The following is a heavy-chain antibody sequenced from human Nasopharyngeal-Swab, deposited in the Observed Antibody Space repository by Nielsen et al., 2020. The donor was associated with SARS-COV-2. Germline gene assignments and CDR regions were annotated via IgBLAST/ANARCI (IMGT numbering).Heavy chain of an antibody. V-gene: IGHV6-1*01. CDR2: SYYRSKWYD. CDR3: AAWKHWGSSLDH. D-gene: IGHD7-27*01. CDR1: GDSVSSTNAA. Sequence: SETLSLTCAISGDSVSSTNAAWHWIRQSPSRGLEWLGRSYYRSKWYDDYAVSVKSRITINPDQSKHQFSLQLNSVTPDDTAVYYCAAWKHWGSSLDHWAQGILVTVSS. J-gene: IGHJ4*02.